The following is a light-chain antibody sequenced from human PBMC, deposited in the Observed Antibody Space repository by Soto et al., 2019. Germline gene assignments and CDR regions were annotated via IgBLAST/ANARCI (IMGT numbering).Light chain of an antibody. Sequence: DIQMTQSPSSLSASVGDRVTITRQTSQNVNTYLNWYQQKPGKAPKLLIYGASNLRSGVPLRFSGSGSGTDFTLTISSLAPEDFATYYCQQYKSYWTFGQGTKVDI. J-gene: IGKJ1*01. CDR2: GAS. V-gene: IGKV1-39*01. CDR3: QQYKSYWT. CDR1: QNVNTY.